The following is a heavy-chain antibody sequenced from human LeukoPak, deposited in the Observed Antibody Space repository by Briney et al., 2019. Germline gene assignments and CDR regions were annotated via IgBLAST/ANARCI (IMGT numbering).Heavy chain of an antibody. Sequence: GGSLRLSCAASGFTFSSYAMSWVRQAPGKGLEWVSAISGSGGSTYYADSVKGRFTISRDNSKNTLYLQMNSLRAEDTAVYYCASPRYFDWLGIGPFDYWGQGTLVTVSS. CDR1: GFTFSSYA. J-gene: IGHJ4*02. V-gene: IGHV3-23*01. CDR3: ASPRYFDWLGIGPFDY. D-gene: IGHD3-9*01. CDR2: ISGSGGST.